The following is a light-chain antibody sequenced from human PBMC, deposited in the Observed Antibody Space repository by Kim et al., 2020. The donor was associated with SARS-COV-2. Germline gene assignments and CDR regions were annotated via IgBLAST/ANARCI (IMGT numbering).Light chain of an antibody. CDR1: SSDVGCYAY. V-gene: IGLV2-14*04. Sequence: GHSITISCTGTSSDVGCYAYVSWYHQHPGKAPKLMIYDVSKRPSGFSNRFSGSKSGNTASLTISGLQAEDEADYFCSSCTTSSTYVFGTGTKVTVL. CDR2: DVS. J-gene: IGLJ1*01. CDR3: SSCTTSSTYV.